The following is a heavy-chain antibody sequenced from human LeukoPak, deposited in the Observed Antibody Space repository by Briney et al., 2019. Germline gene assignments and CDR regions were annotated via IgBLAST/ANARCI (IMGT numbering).Heavy chain of an antibody. CDR2: FYYSGNT. CDR1: GGSISSYY. V-gene: IGHV4-59*01. J-gene: IGHJ4*02. Sequence: PSETLSLTCTVSGGSISSYYWSWIRQPPGKGLEWIGFFYYSGNTNYNPSLKSRVTISGDTSKNQFSLKLNSVTAADTAVYYCARSSWQLNFDCWGQRILVTVSS. CDR3: ARSSWQLNFDC. D-gene: IGHD3-10*01.